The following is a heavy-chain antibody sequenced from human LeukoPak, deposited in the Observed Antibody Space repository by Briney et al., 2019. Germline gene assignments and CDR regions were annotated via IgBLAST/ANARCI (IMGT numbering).Heavy chain of an antibody. D-gene: IGHD1-7*01. CDR3: ASRKTTGWYDT. V-gene: IGHV3-53*01. CDR2: IYSGGTT. CDR1: GFTVSSNY. Sequence: GGSLRLSCAASGFTVSSNYMSWVRQAPGKGLEWVSVIYSGGTTGYADSVKGRFTISRDNPKNTLYLQMNSLRAEDTAVYYCASRKTTGWYDTWGQGTLVTVSS. J-gene: IGHJ5*02.